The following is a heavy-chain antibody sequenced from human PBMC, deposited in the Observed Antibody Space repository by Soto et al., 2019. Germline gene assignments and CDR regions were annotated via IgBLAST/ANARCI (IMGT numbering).Heavy chain of an antibody. V-gene: IGHV3-23*01. D-gene: IGHD1-26*01. Sequence: AGSLRLSCAASGFTFSRYAMSWVRQAPGKGMEWVSAISGSGGSTYYADSVKGRFTISRDNSKNTLYLQMNSLRAEDTAVYYCAXVAPWDYPAYYYYGMDVWGPGNTVTVSS. CDR3: AXVAPWDYPAYYYYGMDV. CDR2: ISGSGGST. J-gene: IGHJ6*02. CDR1: GFTFSRYA.